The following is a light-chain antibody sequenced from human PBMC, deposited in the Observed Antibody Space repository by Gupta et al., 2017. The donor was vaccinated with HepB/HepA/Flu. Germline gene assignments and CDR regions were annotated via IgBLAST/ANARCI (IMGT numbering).Light chain of an antibody. Sequence: EIVMNQFPDSLAVSLGERATITCKSSQSLCDSPNSKNYLAWYQQKPGQPPKVLIYGASTRESGVPDSFSGSGSGTVFTLTISSLQAEDVAVYYCQQKNKTLWTFGQGTKVEIK. J-gene: IGKJ1*01. CDR2: GAS. CDR1: QSLCDSPNSKNY. CDR3: QQKNKTLWT. V-gene: IGKV4-1*01.